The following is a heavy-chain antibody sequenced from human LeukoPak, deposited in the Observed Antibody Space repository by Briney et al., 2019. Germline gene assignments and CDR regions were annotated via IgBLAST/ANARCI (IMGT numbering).Heavy chain of an antibody. J-gene: IGHJ4*02. CDR2: INSDGSSP. CDR3: ASGVSSYDY. CDR1: GFTFSSYW. V-gene: IGHV3-74*01. D-gene: IGHD3-10*01. Sequence: SGGSLRLSCAASGFTFSSYWMHWVRQAPGKGLVWVARINSDGSSPSYADSVKGRFTISRDNAKNTLYLQMNSLRAEDTAVYYCASGVSSYDYWGKGTLVTVSS.